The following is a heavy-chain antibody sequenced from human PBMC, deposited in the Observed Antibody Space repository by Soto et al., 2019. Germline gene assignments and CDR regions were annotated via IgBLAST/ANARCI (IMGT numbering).Heavy chain of an antibody. V-gene: IGHV3-30*18. D-gene: IGHD2-2*01. CDR1: GFTFSSYG. Sequence: GGSLRLSCAASGFTFSSYGMHWVRQAPGKXLEWVAVISYDGSNKYYADSVKGRFTTSRDNSKNTLYLQMNSLRAEDTAVYYCAKDVVVPAATYGVSTSDYWGQGTLVTVSS. CDR3: AKDVVVPAATYGVSTSDY. CDR2: ISYDGSNK. J-gene: IGHJ4*02.